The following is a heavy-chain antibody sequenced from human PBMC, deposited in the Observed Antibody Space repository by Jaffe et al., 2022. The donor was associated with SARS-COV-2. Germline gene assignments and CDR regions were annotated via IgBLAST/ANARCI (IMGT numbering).Heavy chain of an antibody. J-gene: IGHJ3*02. D-gene: IGHD5-12*01. CDR3: ARHNRGGIVATISAFDI. V-gene: IGHV4-39*01. Sequence: QLQLQESGPGLVKPSETLSLTCTVSGGSISSSSYYWGWIRQPPGKGLEWIGSIYYSGSTYYNPSLKSRVTISVDTSKNQFSLKLSSVTAADTAVYYCARHNRGGIVATISAFDIWGQGTMVTVSS. CDR2: IYYSGST. CDR1: GGSISSSSYY.